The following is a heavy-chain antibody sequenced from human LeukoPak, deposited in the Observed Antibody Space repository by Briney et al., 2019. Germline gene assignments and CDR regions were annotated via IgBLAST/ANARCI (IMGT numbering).Heavy chain of an antibody. CDR1: GFTFSIYA. D-gene: IGHD1-20*01. CDR2: ISGSGGST. CDR3: AKGSITGTYFDL. J-gene: IGHJ4*02. Sequence: PGGSLRLSCAASGFTFSIYAMSWVRQAPGKGLEWVSVISGSGGSTYYADSVKGRFTISRDTSTNTLYMQMNSLRAEDTAVYYCAKGSITGTYFDLWGQGTLVTVSS. V-gene: IGHV3-23*01.